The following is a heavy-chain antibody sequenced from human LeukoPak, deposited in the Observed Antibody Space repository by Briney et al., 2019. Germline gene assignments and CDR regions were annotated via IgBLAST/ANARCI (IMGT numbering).Heavy chain of an antibody. Sequence: SSETLSLTCTVSGGSISSYYWSWIRQPPGKGLEWIGDIYYSGSTNYNPSLNRRVTISVDTSKNQLSLKLSSVTAADTAVYYCARGLMSSSFPRWGQGTLVTVSS. CDR2: IYYSGST. D-gene: IGHD6-6*01. CDR3: ARGLMSSSFPR. V-gene: IGHV4-59*08. J-gene: IGHJ4*02. CDR1: GGSISSYY.